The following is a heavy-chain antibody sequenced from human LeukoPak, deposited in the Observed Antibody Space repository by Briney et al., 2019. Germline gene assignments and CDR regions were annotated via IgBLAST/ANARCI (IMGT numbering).Heavy chain of an antibody. V-gene: IGHV3-11*01. Sequence: GGSLRLSCAASGFTFSSYWMSWIRQAPGKGLEWVSYISSSGSTIYYADSVKGRFTISRDNAKNSLYLQMNSLRAEDTAVYYCARNAMVRGVPPYYYYYGMDVWGQGTTVTVSS. D-gene: IGHD3-10*01. CDR3: ARNAMVRGVPPYYYYYGMDV. J-gene: IGHJ6*02. CDR1: GFTFSSYW. CDR2: ISSSGSTI.